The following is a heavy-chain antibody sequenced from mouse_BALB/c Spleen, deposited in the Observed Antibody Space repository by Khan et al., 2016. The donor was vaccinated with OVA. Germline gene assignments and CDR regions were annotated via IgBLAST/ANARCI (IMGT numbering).Heavy chain of an antibody. CDR2: IWTGGIT. J-gene: IGHJ3*01. D-gene: IGHD2-4*01. CDR1: GFSLSNYG. V-gene: IGHV2-9*02. Sequence: QVQLKQSGPGLVAPSQSLSITCTVSGFSLSNYGIHWVRQPPGKGLEWLGVIWTGGITNYNSALMSRLIISKDNSKSQVFLKMNRLQTDDTAMYYCARSYDYDVGGFAYWGQGTLVTVSA. CDR3: ARSYDYDVGGFAY.